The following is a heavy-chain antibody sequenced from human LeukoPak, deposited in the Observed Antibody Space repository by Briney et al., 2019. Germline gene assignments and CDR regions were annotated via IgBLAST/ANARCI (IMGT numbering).Heavy chain of an antibody. CDR3: ARVKKGTYYDFWSGYLRYFDY. J-gene: IGHJ4*02. Sequence: GASVKVSCKASGYTFTSYGISWVRQAPGQGLEWMGWISAYNGNTNYAQKLQGRVTITTDTSTSTAYMELRSLRSDDTAVYYCARVKKGTYYDFWSGYLRYFDYWGQGTLVTVSS. CDR1: GYTFTSYG. CDR2: ISAYNGNT. D-gene: IGHD3-3*01. V-gene: IGHV1-18*01.